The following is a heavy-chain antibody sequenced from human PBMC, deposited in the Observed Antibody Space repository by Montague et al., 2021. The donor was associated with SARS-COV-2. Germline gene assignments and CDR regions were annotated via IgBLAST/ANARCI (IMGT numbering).Heavy chain of an antibody. CDR3: ARGDYYDY. CDR1: GFTFSSYS. J-gene: IGHJ4*02. Sequence: SLRLSCAASGFTFSSYSMNWVRQAPGKGLEWVSSISSSSSYIYYAESVKGRFTISRDNAKNSLYLQMNSLRAEDTAVYYCARGDYYDYWGQGTLVTVSS. CDR2: ISSSSSYI. V-gene: IGHV3-21*01.